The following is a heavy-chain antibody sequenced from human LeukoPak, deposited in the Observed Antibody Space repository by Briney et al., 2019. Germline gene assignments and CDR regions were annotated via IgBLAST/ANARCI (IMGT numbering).Heavy chain of an antibody. Sequence: GGSLRLSCAASGFTFSSYGMHWVRQAPGKGLEWVAVISYDGSNKYYADSVKGRFTISRDNSKNTLYLQMNSLRAEDTAVYYCAKDRVSMYYFDYWGQGTLVTVSS. CDR1: GFTFSSYG. CDR3: AKDRVSMYYFDY. V-gene: IGHV3-30*18. D-gene: IGHD3-10*02. J-gene: IGHJ4*02. CDR2: ISYDGSNK.